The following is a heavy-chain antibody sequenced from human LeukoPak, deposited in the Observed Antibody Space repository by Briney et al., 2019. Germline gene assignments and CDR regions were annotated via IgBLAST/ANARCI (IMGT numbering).Heavy chain of an antibody. CDR2: ISYDGSNK. CDR1: GFTFSSYG. V-gene: IGHV3-30*03. Sequence: GGSLRLSCAASGFTFSSYGMHWVRQAPGKGLEWVAVISYDGSNKYYADSVKGRFTISRDNSKNTLYLQMNSLRAEDTAVYYCARLVWFGESYAENWFDPWGQGTLVTVSS. J-gene: IGHJ5*02. CDR3: ARLVWFGESYAENWFDP. D-gene: IGHD3-10*01.